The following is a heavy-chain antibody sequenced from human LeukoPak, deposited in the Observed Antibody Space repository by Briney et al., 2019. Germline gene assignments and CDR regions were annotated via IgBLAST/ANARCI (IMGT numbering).Heavy chain of an antibody. CDR3: ARDWAYGWDY. V-gene: IGHV3-7*04. Sequence: TGGSLRLSCAAPGFTFSNSWMSWVRQAPGKGLEWVANIKQDGSKRNYVDSVKGRFTISRDNAKNSLYLQMNSLRAEDTAVYYCARDWAYGWDYWGQGTLVTVSS. D-gene: IGHD2-15*01. CDR2: IKQDGSKR. CDR1: GFTFSNSW. J-gene: IGHJ4*02.